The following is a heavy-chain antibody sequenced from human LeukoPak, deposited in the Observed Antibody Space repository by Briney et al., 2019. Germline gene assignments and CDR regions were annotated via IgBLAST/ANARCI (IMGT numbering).Heavy chain of an antibody. CDR2: ISAYNGNT. D-gene: IGHD1-26*01. CDR1: GYTFTSYG. CDR3: ARGVVGAPGYYYYMDV. Sequence: ASVKVSCKASGYTFTSYGISWVRQAPGQGLEWMGWISAYNGNTNYAQKLQGGVTMTTDTSTSTAYMELRSLRSDDTAVYYCARGVVGAPGYYYYMDVWGKGTTVTVSS. J-gene: IGHJ6*03. V-gene: IGHV1-18*01.